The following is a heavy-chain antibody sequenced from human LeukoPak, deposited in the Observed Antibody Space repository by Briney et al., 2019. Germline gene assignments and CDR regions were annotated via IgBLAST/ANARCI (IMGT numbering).Heavy chain of an antibody. CDR1: GFTFSSYS. J-gene: IGHJ6*03. CDR3: AKDMSPYHVVGWDYMDV. Sequence: GGSLRLSCAASGFTFSSYSMNWVRQAPGKGLEWVAFIRYDGSNKYYADSVKGRFTISRDNSKNTLYLQMNSLRAEDTAVYYCAKDMSPYHVVGWDYMDVWGKGTTVTISS. D-gene: IGHD6-19*01. V-gene: IGHV3-30*02. CDR2: IRYDGSNK.